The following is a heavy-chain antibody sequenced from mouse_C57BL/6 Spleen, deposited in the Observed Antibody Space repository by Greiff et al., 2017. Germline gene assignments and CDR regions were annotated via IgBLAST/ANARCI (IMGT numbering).Heavy chain of an antibody. D-gene: IGHD2-3*01. CDR2: IYPSDSET. CDR3: ARGGLLPDY. J-gene: IGHJ2*01. Sequence: QVQLQQPGAELVRPGSSVKLSCKASGYTFTSYWMDWVKQRPGQGLEWIGNIYPSDSETHYNQKFKDKATLTVDKSSSTAYMQLSSLTSEDSAVYYCARGGLLPDYWGQGTTLTVSS. CDR1: GYTFTSYW. V-gene: IGHV1-61*01.